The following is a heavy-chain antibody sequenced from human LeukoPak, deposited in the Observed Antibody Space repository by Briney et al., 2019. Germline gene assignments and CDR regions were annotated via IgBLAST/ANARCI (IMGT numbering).Heavy chain of an antibody. CDR3: ARGWGSGWYAYY. V-gene: IGHV3-30*02. CDR2: IRYDGSNK. J-gene: IGHJ4*02. Sequence: GGSLRLSCAASGFTFSSYGMHWVRQAPGKGLEWVAFIRYDGSNKYYADSVKGRFTISRDNSKNTLYLQMNSLRAEDTAVYYCARGWGSGWYAYYWGQGTLVTVSS. D-gene: IGHD6-19*01. CDR1: GFTFSSYG.